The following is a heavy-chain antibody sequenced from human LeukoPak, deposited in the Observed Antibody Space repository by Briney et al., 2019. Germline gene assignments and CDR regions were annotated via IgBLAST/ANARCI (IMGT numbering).Heavy chain of an antibody. CDR1: GGSIRSYY. J-gene: IGHJ3*02. CDR3: ARVSKYSSSWLGAFDI. CDR2: IYYSGST. V-gene: IGHV4-59*01. Sequence: SETLSLTCTVSGGSIRSYYWSWIRQPPGKGLEWIGYIYYSGSTNYNPSLKSRVTISVDTSKNQFSLKLSSVTAADTAVYYCARVSKYSSSWLGAFDIWGQGTMVTVSS. D-gene: IGHD6-13*01.